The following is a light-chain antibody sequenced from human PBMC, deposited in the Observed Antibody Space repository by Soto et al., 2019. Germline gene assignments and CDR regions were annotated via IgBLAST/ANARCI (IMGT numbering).Light chain of an antibody. CDR2: EDN. Sequence: NFMLTQPHSVSESPGKTVTISCTGSSGSIASNYVQWYQQRPGSAPTTVIYEDNQRPSGVPDRFSGSIDSSSNSASLTISGLKTEDEADYYWQSYDSSNLCMFGGGTKLTVL. CDR3: QSYDSSNLCM. CDR1: SGSIASNY. V-gene: IGLV6-57*02. J-gene: IGLJ3*02.